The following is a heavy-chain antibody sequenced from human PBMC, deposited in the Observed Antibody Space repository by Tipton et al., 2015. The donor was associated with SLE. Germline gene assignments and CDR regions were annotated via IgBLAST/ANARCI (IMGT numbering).Heavy chain of an antibody. D-gene: IGHD2-8*01. V-gene: IGHV3-48*03. J-gene: IGHJ3*02. Sequence: SLRLSCVASGFTFSTYEMNWVRQAPGKGLEWISYISYNGGTMYYADSVKGRFTISRDDAKNSLYLQMNSLRAEDTAVYYCARDKNGAFDIWGQGTMVTVSS. CDR2: ISYNGGTM. CDR1: GFTFSTYE. CDR3: ARDKNGAFDI.